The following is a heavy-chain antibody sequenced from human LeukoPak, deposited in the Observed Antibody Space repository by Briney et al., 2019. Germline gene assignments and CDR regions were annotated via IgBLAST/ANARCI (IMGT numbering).Heavy chain of an antibody. CDR2: SSSNGGST. Sequence: PGGSLRLSCSASGFTVSSYAMHWVRQAPGKGLEYVSASSSNGGSTYYADSVKGRFTISRDNSKNTLYLQMSSLRAEDTAVYYCVKDRGHRSGWPYHFDYWGQGTLVTVSS. CDR1: GFTVSSYA. J-gene: IGHJ4*02. D-gene: IGHD6-19*01. V-gene: IGHV3-64D*06. CDR3: VKDRGHRSGWPYHFDY.